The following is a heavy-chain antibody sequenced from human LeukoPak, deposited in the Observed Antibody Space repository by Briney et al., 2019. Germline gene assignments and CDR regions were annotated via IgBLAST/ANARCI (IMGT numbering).Heavy chain of an antibody. Sequence: GESLKISCRGSGYTFTTYWIGWVRQMPGKGLEWMGIIYPGDSDTRYSPSSQGQVTISADKSISTAYLQWSSLKASDTAMYYCAIDLYGSGTYYGYWGQGTLVTVSS. CDR1: GYTFTTYW. D-gene: IGHD3-10*01. V-gene: IGHV5-51*01. J-gene: IGHJ4*02. CDR3: AIDLYGSGTYYGY. CDR2: IYPGDSDT.